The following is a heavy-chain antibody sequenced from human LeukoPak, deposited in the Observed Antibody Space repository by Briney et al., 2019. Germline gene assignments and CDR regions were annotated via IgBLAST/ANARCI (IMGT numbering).Heavy chain of an antibody. CDR1: GGSISSGGYS. CDR3: ARAEYYYGSGSLDY. Sequence: SETLSLTCGVSGGSISSGGYSWSWIRQPPGKGLEWIGSIYYSGSIYYNPSLKSRVIILVDTSKNQFSLKLSSVTAADTAVYYCARAEYYYGSGSLDYWGQGTLVTVSS. J-gene: IGHJ4*02. V-gene: IGHV4-30-4*07. CDR2: IYYSGSI. D-gene: IGHD3-10*01.